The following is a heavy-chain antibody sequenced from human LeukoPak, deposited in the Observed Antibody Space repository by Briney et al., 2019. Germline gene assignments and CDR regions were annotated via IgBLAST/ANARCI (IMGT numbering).Heavy chain of an antibody. CDR2: IWYDGSNK. V-gene: IGHV3-33*01. Sequence: GRSLRLSCAASGFTFSSYGMHWVRQAPGKGLEWVAVIWYDGSNKYYADSVKGRFTISRDNSKNTLYLQMNSLRAEDTAVYYCARDDPAYCGGDCSGMDVWGQGTTVTVSS. J-gene: IGHJ6*02. CDR1: GFTFSSYG. CDR3: ARDDPAYCGGDCSGMDV. D-gene: IGHD2-21*01.